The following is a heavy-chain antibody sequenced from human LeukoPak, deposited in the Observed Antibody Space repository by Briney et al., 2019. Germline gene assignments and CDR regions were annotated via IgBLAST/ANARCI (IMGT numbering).Heavy chain of an antibody. V-gene: IGHV3-9*01. D-gene: IGHD1-26*01. CDR2: ISWNSGSI. CDR1: GFTFDDYA. J-gene: IGHJ4*02. CDR3: AKDTTRKEWELPYFDY. Sequence: GRSLRLSCAASGFTFDDYAMHWVRHAPGKGLEWVSGISWNSGSIGYADSVKGRFTISRDNAKNSLYLQMNSLRAEDTALYYCAKDTTRKEWELPYFDYWGQGTLVTVSS.